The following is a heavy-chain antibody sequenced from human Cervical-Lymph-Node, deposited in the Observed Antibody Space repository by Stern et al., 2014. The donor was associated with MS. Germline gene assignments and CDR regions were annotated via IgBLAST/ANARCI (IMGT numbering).Heavy chain of an antibody. V-gene: IGHV1-69*01. D-gene: IGHD6-13*01. J-gene: IGHJ5*02. Sequence: VQLVESGAEVPKPGSSVKASCKASGGTFSKFPSSWVRQAPGQGLEWMGGIFPVFGTPTYAQEFRGRVTITADVSTSTVYMELSSLRSDDTAVYYCALSSETSDRWYSLGYDLWGQGTLVTVSS. CDR2: IFPVFGTP. CDR3: ALSSETSDRWYSLGYDL. CDR1: GGTFSKFP.